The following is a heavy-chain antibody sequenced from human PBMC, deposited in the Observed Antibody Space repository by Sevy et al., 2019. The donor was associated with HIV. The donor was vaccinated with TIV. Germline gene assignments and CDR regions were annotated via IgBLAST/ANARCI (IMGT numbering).Heavy chain of an antibody. CDR2: IKQDGSER. CDR1: GFAFSTYW. Sequence: GGSLRLSCAASGFAFSTYWMTWVRQAPGKGLEWVANIKQDGSERNYLDSVKGRFTISRDNAKNSLYLQMNSLRAEDTDIYYCARYRYHDDPSGAFDYWGQGTLVTVSS. J-gene: IGHJ4*02. D-gene: IGHD5-12*01. V-gene: IGHV3-7*03. CDR3: ARYRYHDDPSGAFDY.